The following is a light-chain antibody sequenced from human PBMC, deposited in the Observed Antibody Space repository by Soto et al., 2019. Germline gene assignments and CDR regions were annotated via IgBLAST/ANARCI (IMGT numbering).Light chain of an antibody. V-gene: IGLV2-14*03. CDR1: SNDVGGYNY. CDR2: DVS. Sequence: QSALTQPASVSGSPGQSITISCTGTSNDVGGYNYVSWYQQHPGKAPKLMIYDVSYRPSGVPNRFSGSKSGNTASLTISGLQAEDEADYYCNSYTSSSTPYVFGTGTKLTVL. CDR3: NSYTSSSTPYV. J-gene: IGLJ1*01.